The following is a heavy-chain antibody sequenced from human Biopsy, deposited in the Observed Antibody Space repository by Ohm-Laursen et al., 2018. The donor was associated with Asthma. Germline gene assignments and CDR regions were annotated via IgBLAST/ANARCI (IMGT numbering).Heavy chain of an antibody. J-gene: IGHJ4*02. CDR2: INPNSGGT. CDR1: GYTFTGYY. D-gene: IGHD3-3*01. V-gene: IGHV1-2*06. CDR3: ARGRHYDFWSGYYIEYFDY. Sequence: ASVKVSCKASGYTFTGYYMHWVRQAPGQGLEWMGRINPNSGGTNYAQKFQGRVTMTRDTSISTAYMELSRLRSDDTAVYYCARGRHYDFWSGYYIEYFDYRGQGTLVTVSS.